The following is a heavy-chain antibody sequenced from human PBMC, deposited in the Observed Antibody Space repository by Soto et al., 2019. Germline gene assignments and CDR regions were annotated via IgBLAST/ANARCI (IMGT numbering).Heavy chain of an antibody. CDR3: ARVRGTGVDY. CDR2: IYYSGST. Sequence: QVQLQESGPGLVKPSETLSLTCTVSGGSISSYYWSWIRQPPGKGLEWIGYIYYSGSTNYNPSLKSRVTISVDTSKNQFSLKLSSVTAADTAVYYYARVRGTGVDYWGQGTLVTVSS. CDR1: GGSISSYY. D-gene: IGHD1-1*01. J-gene: IGHJ4*02. V-gene: IGHV4-59*01.